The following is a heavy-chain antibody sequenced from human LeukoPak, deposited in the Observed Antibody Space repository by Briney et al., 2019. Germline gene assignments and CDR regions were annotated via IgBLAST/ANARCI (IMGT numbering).Heavy chain of an antibody. D-gene: IGHD2-21*02. Sequence: SVKVSCKASGCTFSSYAISWVRQAPGQGLEWMGRIIPIFGTANYAQKFQGRVTITTDESTSTAYMELSRLRYEDTAVYFCARDLGGDRDDYWGERTLVTVSS. CDR1: GCTFSSYA. CDR3: ARDLGGDRDDY. V-gene: IGHV1-69*05. J-gene: IGHJ4*02. CDR2: IIPIFGTA.